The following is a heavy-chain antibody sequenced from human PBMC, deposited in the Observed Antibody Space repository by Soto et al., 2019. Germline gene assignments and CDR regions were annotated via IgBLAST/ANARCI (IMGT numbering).Heavy chain of an antibody. CDR3: LCYDNSGPTLGIDY. V-gene: IGHV1-69*06. D-gene: IGHD3-22*01. CDR2: IIPMFGTT. Sequence: QVQLVQSGSEVKKPGSSLKVSCKASGGTFNTFAISWVRQAPGQGLEWMGGIIPMFGTTNYAQKFQARATITADKSTSTVYIALSSLRSEDTAAYYCLCYDNSGPTLGIDYWGQGTLVTVSS. CDR1: GGTFNTFA. J-gene: IGHJ4*02.